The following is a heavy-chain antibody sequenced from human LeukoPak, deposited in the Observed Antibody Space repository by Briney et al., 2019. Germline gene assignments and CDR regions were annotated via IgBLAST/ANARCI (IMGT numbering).Heavy chain of an antibody. Sequence: GGSLRLSCAASGFTFSSCAMSWVRQAPGKGLEWFSAISGSGGSTYYADSVKGRFTISRDNSKNTLYLQMNRLRAEDTAVYYCARSHCSGGSCYSWPGYWGQGTLVTVSS. CDR1: GFTFSSCA. CDR2: ISGSGGST. V-gene: IGHV3-23*01. J-gene: IGHJ4*02. CDR3: ARSHCSGGSCYSWPGY. D-gene: IGHD2-15*01.